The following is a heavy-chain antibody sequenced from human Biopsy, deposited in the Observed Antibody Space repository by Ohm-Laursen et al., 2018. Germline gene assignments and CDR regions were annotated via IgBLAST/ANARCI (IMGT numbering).Heavy chain of an antibody. CDR2: ISGSGGST. Sequence: SLRLSCSASGFSFDNYAMNWVRQAPGKGLEWVSTISGSGGSTYYADSVKGRFTISRDASKNTLYLLMNSLRAEDTAVYYCAADADGYYTEFDYWGPGTLVTVSS. CDR1: GFSFDNYA. CDR3: AADADGYYTEFDY. D-gene: IGHD3-3*01. V-gene: IGHV3-23*01. J-gene: IGHJ4*02.